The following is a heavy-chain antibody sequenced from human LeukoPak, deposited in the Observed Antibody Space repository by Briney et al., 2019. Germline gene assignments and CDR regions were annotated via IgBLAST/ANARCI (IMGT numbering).Heavy chain of an antibody. CDR1: GFTFDDYA. CDR2: ISWNSGSI. CDR3: AKDSKMDY. D-gene: IGHD5-24*01. Sequence: AGGSLRLSCAASGFTFDDYAMHWVRQAPGKGLEWVSGISWNSGSIGYADSVKGRFTISRDNAKNTLYLQMNSLRAEDTAVYYCAKDSKMDYWGQGTLVTVSS. J-gene: IGHJ4*02. V-gene: IGHV3-9*01.